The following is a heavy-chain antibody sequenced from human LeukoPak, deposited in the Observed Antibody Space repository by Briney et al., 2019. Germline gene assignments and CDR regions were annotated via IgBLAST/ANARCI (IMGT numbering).Heavy chain of an antibody. CDR2: ISSSSSYI. CDR1: GFTFSSYS. CDR3: ASGVLWFGVA. J-gene: IGHJ4*02. Sequence: PGGSLRLSCAASGFTFSSYSMNWVRQAPGKGLEWVSSISSSSSYIYYADSVKGRFTISRDNAKNSLYLQMNSPRAEDTAVYYCASGVLWFGVAWGQGTLVTVSS. D-gene: IGHD3-10*01. V-gene: IGHV3-21*01.